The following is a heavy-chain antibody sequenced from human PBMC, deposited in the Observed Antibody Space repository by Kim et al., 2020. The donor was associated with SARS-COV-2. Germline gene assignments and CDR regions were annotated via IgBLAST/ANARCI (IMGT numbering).Heavy chain of an antibody. Sequence: GGSLRLSCTASGFTFGDYAMSWVRQAPGKGLEWVGFIRSKAYGGTTEYAASVKGRFTISRDDSKSIAYLQMNSLKTEDTAVYYCTRAREMITFGGVIANSGYWGQGTLVTVSS. D-gene: IGHD3-16*02. J-gene: IGHJ4*02. CDR3: TRAREMITFGGVIANSGY. V-gene: IGHV3-49*04. CDR1: GFTFGDYA. CDR2: IRSKAYGGTT.